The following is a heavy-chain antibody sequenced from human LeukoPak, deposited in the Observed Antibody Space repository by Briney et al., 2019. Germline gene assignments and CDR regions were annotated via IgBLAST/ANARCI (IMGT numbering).Heavy chain of an antibody. CDR1: GFTFSSYG. D-gene: IGHD3-10*01. Sequence: GGSLRLSCAASGFTFSSYGMHWVRQAPGKGLEWVAVIWYDGSNKYYADSEKGRFTISRDNSKNTLYLQMNSLRAEDTAVYYCARGDYYGSGSYYPIDYWGQGTLVTVSS. CDR3: ARGDYYGSGSYYPIDY. CDR2: IWYDGSNK. V-gene: IGHV3-33*01. J-gene: IGHJ4*02.